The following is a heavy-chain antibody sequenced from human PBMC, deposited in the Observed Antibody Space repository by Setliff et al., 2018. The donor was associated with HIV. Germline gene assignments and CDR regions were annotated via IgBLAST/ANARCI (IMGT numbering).Heavy chain of an antibody. CDR2: IYHPRRT. CDR3: ARVVYGGDSRGRYFQR. J-gene: IGHJ1*01. V-gene: IGHV4-31*03. Sequence: SETLSLTCTVSGNSVSSGGYFWRLIRQHPGKGLEWIGYIYHPRRTYYNPSLQSRVSISIDTFKNQFYLRLTSVTAADTAVYYCARVVYGGDSRGRYFQRWGQGTLVTVSS. D-gene: IGHD2-21*01. CDR1: GNSVSSGGYF.